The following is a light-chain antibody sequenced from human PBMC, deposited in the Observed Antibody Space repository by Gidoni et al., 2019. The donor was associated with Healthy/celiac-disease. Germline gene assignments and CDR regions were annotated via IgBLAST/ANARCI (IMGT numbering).Light chain of an antibody. CDR3: QQSYSTPPT. Sequence: DIHMPQSPSSLSASVGDRVTITCRASQSISNYVNWYQQKPGKAPKLLIYASSSLQSGVPSRFSGSGSGTDFTLTISSLQPEDFATYYCQQSYSTPPTFXQXTKVXIK. CDR2: ASS. CDR1: QSISNY. V-gene: IGKV1-39*01. J-gene: IGKJ1*01.